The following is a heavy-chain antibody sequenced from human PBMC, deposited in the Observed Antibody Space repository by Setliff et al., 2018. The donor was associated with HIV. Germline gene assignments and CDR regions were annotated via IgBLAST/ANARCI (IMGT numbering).Heavy chain of an antibody. CDR2: IYYSGSA. V-gene: IGHV4-59*11. D-gene: IGHD5-18*01. J-gene: IGHJ4*02. CDR3: ARSPGVDTNMAFDY. Sequence: PSETLSLTCTVSGGSIINHFWSWIRLPPGKGLEWIGCIYYSGSADYNRSLKSRVTISVDTSKSQISLKLNSVTAADTAVYYCARSPGVDTNMAFDYWGQGILVTVSS. CDR1: GGSIINHF.